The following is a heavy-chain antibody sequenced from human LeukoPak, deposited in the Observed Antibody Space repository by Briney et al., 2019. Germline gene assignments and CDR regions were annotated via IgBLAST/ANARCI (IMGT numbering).Heavy chain of an antibody. CDR1: GGSISSGGYY. V-gene: IGHV4-31*03. CDR3: ARGKGRRGSGWPGYYYYGMDV. CDR2: IYYSGST. Sequence: SQTLSLTCTVSGGSISSGGYYWSWIRQHPGKGLEWIGYIYYSGSTYYNPSLKSRVTISVDTSKNQFSLKLSSVTAADTAVYYCARGKGRRGSGWPGYYYYGMDVWGKGTTVTVSS. J-gene: IGHJ6*04. D-gene: IGHD6-19*01.